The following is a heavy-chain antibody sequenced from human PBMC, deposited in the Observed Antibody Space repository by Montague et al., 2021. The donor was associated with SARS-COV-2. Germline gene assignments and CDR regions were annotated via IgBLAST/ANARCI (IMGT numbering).Heavy chain of an antibody. CDR1: DGSFSGYY. V-gene: IGHV4-34*01. CDR3: GRGRKVVPWFRYYDMDV. Sequence: SETLSLTCAVYDGSFSGYYWNWIRQPPGKGLEWIGEISHGGTTNYNPSLKSRATISLDKSKSQFSLKLTSVTAADTAIYYCGRGRKVVPWFRYYDMDVWGQGTTDTVSS. D-gene: IGHD1-14*01. CDR2: ISHGGTT. J-gene: IGHJ6*02.